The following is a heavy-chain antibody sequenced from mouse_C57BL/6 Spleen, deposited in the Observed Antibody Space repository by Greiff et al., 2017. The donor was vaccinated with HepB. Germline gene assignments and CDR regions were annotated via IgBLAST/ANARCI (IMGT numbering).Heavy chain of an antibody. CDR3: TVYDYDGDY. Sequence: EVKLMESGAELVRPGASVKLSCTASGFNIKDDYMHWVKQRPEQGLEWIGWIDPENGDTEYASKFQGKATITADTSSNTAYLQLSSLTSEDTAVYYCTVYDYDGDYWGQGTTLTVSS. CDR2: IDPENGDT. D-gene: IGHD2-4*01. CDR1: GFNIKDDY. J-gene: IGHJ2*01. V-gene: IGHV14-4*01.